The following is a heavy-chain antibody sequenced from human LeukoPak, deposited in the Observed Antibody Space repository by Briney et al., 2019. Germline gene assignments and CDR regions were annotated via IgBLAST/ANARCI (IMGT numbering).Heavy chain of an antibody. J-gene: IGHJ4*02. Sequence: PGGSLRLSCAASGFTFSSYAMSWVRQAPGKGLEWVSAISGSGGSTYYADSVKGRFTISRDNSKNTLYLQMNSLRAEDTAVYYCAKVHKKGYCSGGSCTGTLYYFDYWGQGTLVTVSS. V-gene: IGHV3-23*01. CDR1: GFTFSSYA. D-gene: IGHD2-15*01. CDR3: AKVHKKGYCSGGSCTGTLYYFDY. CDR2: ISGSGGST.